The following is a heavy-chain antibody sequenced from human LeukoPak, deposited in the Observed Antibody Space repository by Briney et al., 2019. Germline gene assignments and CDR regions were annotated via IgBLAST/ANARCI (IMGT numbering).Heavy chain of an antibody. V-gene: IGHV3-74*01. Sequence: GGSLRLSCTASGFSFSGHWMHWACQLPGKGLVWVSRISPTGSTTSYADSVKGRFTVSRDNAKNTLYLQVNNLRAEDTAVYYCARGPNSSWSGLDFWGQGTLLTVSS. CDR1: GFSFSGHW. CDR2: ISPTGSTT. CDR3: ARGPNSSWSGLDF. J-gene: IGHJ4*02. D-gene: IGHD6-6*01.